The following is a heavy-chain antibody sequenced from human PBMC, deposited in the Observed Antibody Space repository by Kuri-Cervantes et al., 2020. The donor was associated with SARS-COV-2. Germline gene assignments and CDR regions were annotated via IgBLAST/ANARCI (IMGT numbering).Heavy chain of an antibody. D-gene: IGHD6-13*01. Sequence: GESLKISCAASGFTFSSYSMNWVRQAPGKGLEWVSSISSSGSTIYYADSVKGRFTISRDNAKNSLYLQMNSLRAEDTAVYYCARGGDSSSWYRVYYYYGMDVWGQGTTVTVSS. CDR2: ISSSGSTI. CDR1: GFTFSSYS. J-gene: IGHJ6*02. V-gene: IGHV3-48*04. CDR3: ARGGDSSSWYRVYYYYGMDV.